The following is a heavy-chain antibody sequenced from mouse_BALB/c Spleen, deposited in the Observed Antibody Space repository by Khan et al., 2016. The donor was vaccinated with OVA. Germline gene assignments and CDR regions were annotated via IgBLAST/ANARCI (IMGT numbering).Heavy chain of an antibody. V-gene: IGHV1-4*01. CDR2: INPSNSYT. D-gene: IGHD2-14*01. Sequence: QVQLQQPEAELARPGASVKMSCKASGYTFTSYTMHWIKQRPGQGLEWIGYINPSNSYTNYNQKFKDKATLTADKSSSTAYMQLSSLTSEDSAVYYCAREGAYYRSDGWFAYWGQGTLVTVSA. CDR1: GYTFTSYT. J-gene: IGHJ3*01. CDR3: AREGAYYRSDGWFAY.